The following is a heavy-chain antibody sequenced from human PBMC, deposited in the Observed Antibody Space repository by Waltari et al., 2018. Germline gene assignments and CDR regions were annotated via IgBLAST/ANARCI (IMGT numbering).Heavy chain of an antibody. CDR2: IYYSGST. V-gene: IGHV4-59*01. J-gene: IGHJ6*03. Sequence: QVQLQESGPGLVKPSETLSLTCTVSGGSISSYYWSWIRQPPGKGLEWIGYIYYSGSTNYNPSLKSRVTISVDTSKNQFSLKLSSVTAADTAVYYCARALTDYSNSYYYYYMDVWGKGTTVTVSS. CDR3: ARALTDYSNSYYYYYMDV. CDR1: GGSISSYY. D-gene: IGHD4-4*01.